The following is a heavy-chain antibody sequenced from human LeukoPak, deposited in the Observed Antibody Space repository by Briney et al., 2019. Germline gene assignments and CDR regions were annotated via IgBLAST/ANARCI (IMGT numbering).Heavy chain of an antibody. V-gene: IGHV4-61*02. CDR3: ARDSRVVVVPAAIWDWFDP. CDR1: GGSISSGSYY. Sequence: PSQTLSLTCTVSGGSISSGSYYWSWIRQPAGKGLEWIGRIYTSGSTNYNPSLKSRVTISVDTSKNQFSLKLSSVTAADTAVYYCARDSRVVVVPAAIWDWFDPWGQGTLVTVSS. D-gene: IGHD2-2*01. J-gene: IGHJ5*02. CDR2: IYTSGST.